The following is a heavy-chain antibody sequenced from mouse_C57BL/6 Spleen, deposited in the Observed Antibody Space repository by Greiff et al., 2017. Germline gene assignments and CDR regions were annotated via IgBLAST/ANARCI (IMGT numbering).Heavy chain of an antibody. CDR3: ASSQLGPYAMDY. D-gene: IGHD4-1*02. CDR1: GFTFTDYY. Sequence: EVQGVESGGGLVQPGGSLSLSCAASGFTFTDYYMSWVRQPPGQALEWLGFIRNKANGYTTEYSASVKGRFTISRDNSQSILYLHMNAQRAEDSATDNCASSQLGPYAMDYWGQGTSVTVSS. CDR2: IRNKANGYTT. V-gene: IGHV7-3*01. J-gene: IGHJ4*01.